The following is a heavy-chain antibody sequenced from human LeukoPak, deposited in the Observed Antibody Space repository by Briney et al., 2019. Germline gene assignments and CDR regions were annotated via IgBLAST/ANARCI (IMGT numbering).Heavy chain of an antibody. CDR1: GGSISSYY. CDR2: IYYSGST. Sequence: SETLSLTCSVSGGSISSYYWSWIRQPPWKGLEWIGSIYYSGSTNYKSSLKSRVTISVDTSKNQFSLKLSSVTAADTAVYYCARAEQHLVGHYYFHYWGQGTPVTVSS. CDR3: ARAEQHLVGHYYFHY. D-gene: IGHD6-13*01. V-gene: IGHV4-59*01. J-gene: IGHJ4*02.